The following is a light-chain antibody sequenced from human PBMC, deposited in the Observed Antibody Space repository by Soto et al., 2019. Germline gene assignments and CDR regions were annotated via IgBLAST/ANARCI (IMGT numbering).Light chain of an antibody. V-gene: IGKV3-11*01. Sequence: DIVLTQSPATLSLSPGERATLSCRASQSVYTYLAWYQQRPGQAPRLLIYDTSNRATGIPARFSGSGFGTDCTLTIISLVPEVFAVYYCQQRSNWPLTCGGGTRVEIK. CDR1: QSVYTY. CDR2: DTS. CDR3: QQRSNWPLT. J-gene: IGKJ4*01.